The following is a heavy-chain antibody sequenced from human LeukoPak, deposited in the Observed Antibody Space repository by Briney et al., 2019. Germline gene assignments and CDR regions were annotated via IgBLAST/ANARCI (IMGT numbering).Heavy chain of an antibody. CDR2: IKHSGSN. CDR3: ARGTQSNMVRGVIVDY. Sequence: SESLSLTCDVYAGSLSGYYSSWIRQPPGKGLEWFGEIKHSGSNNYNPSLKSRVTISVDTSKNQFSLKLSSVTAADTAVYYCARGTQSNMVRGVIVDYWGQGTLDTVSS. J-gene: IGHJ4*02. V-gene: IGHV4-34*01. D-gene: IGHD3-10*01. CDR1: AGSLSGYY.